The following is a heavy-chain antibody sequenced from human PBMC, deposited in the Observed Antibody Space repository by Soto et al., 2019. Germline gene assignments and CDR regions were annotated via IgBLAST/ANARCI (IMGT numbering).Heavy chain of an antibody. V-gene: IGHV4-39*01. CDR3: AITPGIEVAGPDY. CDR2: LHHTVKD. Sequence: SETLSLTCAVSGGSISGSHYHCRWIRQPPGKWLEWIVSLHHTVKDYYNPSLRSRVTIYGDTSKNEFSLNLNSVTAADTAVYYCAITPGIEVAGPDYWGQGTMVTVSS. CDR1: GGSISGSHYH. J-gene: IGHJ4*02. D-gene: IGHD6-19*01.